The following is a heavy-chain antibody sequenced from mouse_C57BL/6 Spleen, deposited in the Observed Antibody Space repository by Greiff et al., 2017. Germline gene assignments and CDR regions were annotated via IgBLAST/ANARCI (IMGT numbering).Heavy chain of an antibody. CDR3: AREGYYGSSSYYYAMDY. CDR1: GFNIKNTY. J-gene: IGHJ4*01. V-gene: IGHV14-3*01. CDR2: IDPANGNT. Sequence: VQLHQSVAELVRPGASVKLSCTASGFNIKNTYMHWVKQRPEQGLEWIGRIDPANGNTKYAPKFQGKATITADTSSNTAYLQLSSLTSEDTAIYYCAREGYYGSSSYYYAMDYWGQGTSVTVSS. D-gene: IGHD1-1*01.